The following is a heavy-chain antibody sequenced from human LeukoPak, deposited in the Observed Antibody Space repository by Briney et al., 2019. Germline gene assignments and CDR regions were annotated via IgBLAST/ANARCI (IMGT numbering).Heavy chain of an antibody. CDR3: ARWGIAVAGPDY. CDR1: GYTFTSYY. V-gene: IGHV1-46*01. CDR2: INPSGGST. J-gene: IGHJ4*02. Sequence: ASVKVSCKASGYTFTSYYMHWVRQAPGQGLEWMGIINPSGGSTSYAQKFQGRITMTRDTSTSTVYMELSSLRSEDTAVYYCARWGIAVAGPDYWGQGTLVTVSS. D-gene: IGHD6-19*01.